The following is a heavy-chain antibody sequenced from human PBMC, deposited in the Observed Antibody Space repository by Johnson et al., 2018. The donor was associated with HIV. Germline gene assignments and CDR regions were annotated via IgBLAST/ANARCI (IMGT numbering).Heavy chain of an antibody. CDR2: IRWDGNSP. CDR1: GFTFDDYA. J-gene: IGHJ3*02. V-gene: IGHV3-43D*03. D-gene: IGHD6-19*01. Sequence: VQLVESGGVVVQPGGSLRLSCAVSGFTFDDYAMHWVRQAPGKGLEWVSLIRWDGNSPYYADSVKGRFTIPRENSENSLYLQLNSLRAEDTALYYCAKDMGYSSFGYGFDIWGQGTMVTVSS. CDR3: AKDMGYSSFGYGFDI.